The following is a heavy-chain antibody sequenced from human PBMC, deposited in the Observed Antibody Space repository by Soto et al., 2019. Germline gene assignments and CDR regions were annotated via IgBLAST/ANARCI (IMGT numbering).Heavy chain of an antibody. D-gene: IGHD6-13*01. V-gene: IGHV4-30-2*01. CDR2: IYHSGST. J-gene: IGHJ5*02. CDR1: GGSISSGGYS. CDR3: ARTSFGRQLSSNWFDP. Sequence: PSETLSLTCAVSGGSISSGGYSWSWIRQPPGKGLEWIGYIYHSGSTYYNPSLKSRVTISVDRSKNQFSLKLSSVTAADTAVYYCARTSFGRQLSSNWFDPWGQGTLVTVSS.